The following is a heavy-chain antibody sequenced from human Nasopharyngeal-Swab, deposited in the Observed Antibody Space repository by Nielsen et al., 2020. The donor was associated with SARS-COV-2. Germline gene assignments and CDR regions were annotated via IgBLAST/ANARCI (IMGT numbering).Heavy chain of an antibody. CDR3: ARDRGDLRKYHFDS. CDR2: IFYTGNT. Sequence: SETLSLTCTVSGGSVSRGSHYWTWIRQPPGKELEWIGYIFYTGNTNYNPSLESRVTMSIDTSKNQFSLKLSSVTAADTAVYYCARDRGDLRKYHFDSWGQGTQTAVSS. CDR1: GGSVSRGSHY. J-gene: IGHJ4*02. V-gene: IGHV4-61*01. D-gene: IGHD2-2*01.